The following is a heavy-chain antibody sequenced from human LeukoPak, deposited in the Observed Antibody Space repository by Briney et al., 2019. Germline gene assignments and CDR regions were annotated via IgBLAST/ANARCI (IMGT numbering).Heavy chain of an antibody. Sequence: GGSLRLSCAPSGFTFSDYYKSWIRQAPGKGLEWVSYISSSGSTIYYADSVKGRFTISRDNAKNSLYLQMNSLRAEDTAVYYCARAEYSGSYYRSWGQGTLVTVSS. CDR1: GFTFSDYY. V-gene: IGHV3-11*01. CDR2: ISSSGSTI. J-gene: IGHJ5*02. CDR3: ARAEYSGSYYRS. D-gene: IGHD1-26*01.